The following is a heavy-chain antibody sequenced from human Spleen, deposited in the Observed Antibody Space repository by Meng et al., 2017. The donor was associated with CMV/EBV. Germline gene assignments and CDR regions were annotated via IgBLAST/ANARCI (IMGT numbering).Heavy chain of an antibody. J-gene: IGHJ4*02. CDR3: IRGGHFYCSGGSCYSTELDY. Sequence: GGSLRLSCAASGFVFRTYWMHWVRQGPGKGLVWVSRINPEGNSPNYADSVKGRFTMSRDNAKNTLYLQMDSLRAEDTAVYYCIRGGHFYCSGGSCYSTELDYWGQGTLVTVSS. CDR2: INPEGNSP. D-gene: IGHD2-15*01. V-gene: IGHV3-74*01. CDR1: GFVFRTYW.